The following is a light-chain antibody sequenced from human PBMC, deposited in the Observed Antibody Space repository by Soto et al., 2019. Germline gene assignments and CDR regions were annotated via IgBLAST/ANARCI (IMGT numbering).Light chain of an antibody. CDR3: SSYISSSTPYV. J-gene: IGLJ1*01. Sequence: QSVLTQPPSASGSPGQSVTISCTGTSSDVGAYNFVSWYQQHPGKAPKLMIYEVSKRPSGVPDRFSGSKSGNTASLTVSGLQAEDEADYYCSSYISSSTPYVFGTGTKVTVL. CDR1: SSDVGAYNF. CDR2: EVS. V-gene: IGLV2-8*01.